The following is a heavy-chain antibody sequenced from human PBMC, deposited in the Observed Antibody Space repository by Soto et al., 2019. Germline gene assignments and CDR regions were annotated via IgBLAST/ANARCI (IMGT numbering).Heavy chain of an antibody. D-gene: IGHD6-13*01. CDR1: GFTFSSYA. CDR3: AKDIFPSSSSLAADAFDI. Sequence: PGGSLRLSCAASGFTFSSYAMSWVRQAPGKGLEWVSAISGSGGGTYYADSVKGRFTISRDNSKNTLYLQMNSLRAEDTAVYYCAKDIFPSSSSLAADAFDIWGQGTMVTVSS. CDR2: ISGSGGGT. V-gene: IGHV3-23*01. J-gene: IGHJ3*02.